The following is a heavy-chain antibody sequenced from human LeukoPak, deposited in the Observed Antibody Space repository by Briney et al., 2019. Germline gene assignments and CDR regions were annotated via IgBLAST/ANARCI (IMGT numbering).Heavy chain of an antibody. Sequence: GGSLRLSCAASGFTVSRNYMSWVRQAPGKGLEWVSVIYSGGRTYYADSVKGRFTISRDNSKNMLYLQMNRLRAEDTAVYYCARAGPSSSWHQFDYWGQGTLVTVSS. V-gene: IGHV3-66*01. J-gene: IGHJ4*02. CDR2: IYSGGRT. CDR1: GFTVSRNY. D-gene: IGHD6-13*01. CDR3: ARAGPSSSWHQFDY.